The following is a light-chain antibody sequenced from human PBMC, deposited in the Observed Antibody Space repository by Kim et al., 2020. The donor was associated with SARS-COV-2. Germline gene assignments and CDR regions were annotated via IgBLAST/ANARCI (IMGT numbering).Light chain of an antibody. Sequence: VSPGDSATLSYRASRSVSSNLAWYQQKPGQAPRLLVYAASTRATDIPARCSGSGSGTEFTLTISSLQSEDVAIYYCQQYTNWPQTFGQGTKVDIK. CDR2: AAS. CDR1: RSVSSN. J-gene: IGKJ1*01. CDR3: QQYTNWPQT. V-gene: IGKV3-15*01.